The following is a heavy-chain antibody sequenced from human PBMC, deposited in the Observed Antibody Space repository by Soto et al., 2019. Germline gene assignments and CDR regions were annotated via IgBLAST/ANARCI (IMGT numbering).Heavy chain of an antibody. D-gene: IGHD7-27*01. Sequence: QVQLVQSGAEVKKPGASVKVSCKASGYTFTNYDINWVRQTTGQGLEWLGWMNPNSGDTGYAQKFQGRVTMTRNAAISTAYMELSSLTFEDTAIYSWASAPRNWGFDFWGQGTLVTVSS. CDR2: MNPNSGDT. J-gene: IGHJ4*02. CDR1: GYTFTNYD. CDR3: ASAPRNWGFDF. V-gene: IGHV1-8*01.